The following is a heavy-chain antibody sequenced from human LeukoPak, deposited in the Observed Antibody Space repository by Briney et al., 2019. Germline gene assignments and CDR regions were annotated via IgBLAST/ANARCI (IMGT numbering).Heavy chain of an antibody. J-gene: IGHJ2*01. CDR2: IIPIFGTA. Sequence: GASVTVSCKASGGTFSSYAISWVRQAPGQGLEWMGGIIPIFGTANYAQKFQGRVTITADESTSTAYMELSSLRSEDTAVYYCARVQLVMGSCWYFDLWGRGTLVTVSS. D-gene: IGHD6-13*01. CDR3: ARVQLVMGSCWYFDL. CDR1: GGTFSSYA. V-gene: IGHV1-69*13.